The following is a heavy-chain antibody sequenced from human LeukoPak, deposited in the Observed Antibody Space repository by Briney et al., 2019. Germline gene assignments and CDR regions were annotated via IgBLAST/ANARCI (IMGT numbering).Heavy chain of an antibody. CDR1: GHTFTGYY. V-gene: IGHV1-2*06. D-gene: IGHD2-2*01. Sequence: SSAKVSCKASGHTFTGYYMHWVRQAPGQGLEWMGRINPNSGGTNYAQKFQGRVTMTRDTSISTAYMELSRLRSDDTAVYYCARDFLLPAAPHNCFDPGGQGTLVTVSS. CDR3: ARDFLLPAAPHNCFDP. J-gene: IGHJ5*02. CDR2: INPNSGGT.